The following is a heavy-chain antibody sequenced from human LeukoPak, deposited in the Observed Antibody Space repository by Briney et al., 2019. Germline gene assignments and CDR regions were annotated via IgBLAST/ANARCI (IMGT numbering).Heavy chain of an antibody. CDR3: ARAPYYSSSWYDY. V-gene: IGHV1-2*04. Sequence: ASVKVSCKASGYTFTGYYMHWVRQAPGQGLEWMGWINPNSGGTNYAQKFQGWVTMTRDTPISTAYMELSRLRSDDMAVYYCARAPYYSSSWYDYWGQGTLVTVSS. J-gene: IGHJ4*02. CDR1: GYTFTGYY. D-gene: IGHD6-13*01. CDR2: INPNSGGT.